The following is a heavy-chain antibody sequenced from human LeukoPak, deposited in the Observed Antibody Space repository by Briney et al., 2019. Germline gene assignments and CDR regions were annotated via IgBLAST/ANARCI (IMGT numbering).Heavy chain of an antibody. CDR1: GYTFTGYY. D-gene: IGHD3-16*01. V-gene: IGHV1-2*02. CDR3: ATSSGYRSSWGAFDI. Sequence: ASVKVSCKASGYTFTGYYMHWVRQAPGQGPEWMGWMNPGSGATNYAQNLRGRVTMTRDTSITTAYMELSSLRSDDTAVYYCATSSGYRSSWGAFDIWGQGTMVTVSS. CDR2: MNPGSGAT. J-gene: IGHJ3*02.